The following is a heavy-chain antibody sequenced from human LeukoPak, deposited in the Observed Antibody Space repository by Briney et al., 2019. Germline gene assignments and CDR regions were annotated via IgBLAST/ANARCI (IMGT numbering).Heavy chain of an antibody. D-gene: IGHD6-19*01. V-gene: IGHV1-69*13. CDR3: ARDKWTVAGTNPLDY. CDR1: GGTFSSYA. Sequence: SVKVSCKASGGTFSSYAISWVRQAPGQGLEWMGGIIPIFGTANYAQKFQGRVTITADESTSTAYMELSSLRSEDTAVYYCARDKWTVAGTNPLDYWGQGTLVTVSS. J-gene: IGHJ4*02. CDR2: IIPIFGTA.